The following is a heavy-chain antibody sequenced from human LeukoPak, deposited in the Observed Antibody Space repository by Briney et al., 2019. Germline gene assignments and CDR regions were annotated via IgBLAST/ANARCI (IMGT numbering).Heavy chain of an antibody. J-gene: IGHJ4*02. D-gene: IGHD4-17*01. CDR3: AKALGTTVTTARPFDY. V-gene: IGHV3-23*01. CDR2: ISGSGGST. CDR1: GFTFSSYA. Sequence: GGSLRLSCAASGFTFSSYAMSWVRQAPGKGLEWVSAISGSGGSTYYADSVKGRFTISRDNSKNTLYLQMNSLRAEDTAVYYCAKALGTTVTTARPFDYWGQGTLVTVSS.